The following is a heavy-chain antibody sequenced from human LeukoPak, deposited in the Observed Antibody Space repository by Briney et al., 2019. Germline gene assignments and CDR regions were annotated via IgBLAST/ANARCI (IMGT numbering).Heavy chain of an antibody. D-gene: IGHD3-22*01. CDR2: K. CDR1: GFTFSTYA. J-gene: IGHJ1*01. CDR3: ARETFVYDSSGGEYSQH. Sequence: TGRSLRLSCAASGFTFSTYAMHWVRQAPGKGLEWVAVKYYANSVKGRFTISRDNSKNTLYLQMNSLRAEDTAVYYCARETFVYDSSGGEYSQHWGQGTLVTVSS. V-gene: IGHV3-30*04.